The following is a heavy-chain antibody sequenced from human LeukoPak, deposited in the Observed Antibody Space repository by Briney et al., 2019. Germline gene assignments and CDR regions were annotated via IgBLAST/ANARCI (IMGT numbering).Heavy chain of an antibody. V-gene: IGHV3-30*04. CDR2: VLYDGSNI. Sequence: GRPLRLSCPAPGSTSTRYTMNWVRKAPGKGLEGVAVVLYDGSNIYYADSMMGRFTLSRDNSKNTLSLQMNTLRADDTAVYYCVRDNYGGILDLWGQGTLVTVSS. CDR3: VRDNYGGILDL. J-gene: IGHJ4*02. CDR1: GSTSTRYT. D-gene: IGHD2-21*01.